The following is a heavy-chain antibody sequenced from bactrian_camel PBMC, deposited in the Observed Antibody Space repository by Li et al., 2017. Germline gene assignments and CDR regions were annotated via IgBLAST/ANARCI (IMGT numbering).Heavy chain of an antibody. CDR1: GFTFIDYT. D-gene: IGHD1*01. J-gene: IGHJ4*01. Sequence: HVQLVESGGGSVQRGGSLRLSCAASGFTFIDYTMTWFRQVPGKERDGVAEIDTNGRTEYLDSVQGRFTVSKDNAKKIVYLQMNSLKPEDTAMYYCAAHPATTRPGFGLVAYDYGYWGQGTQVTVS. V-gene: IGHV3S9*01. CDR2: IDTNGRT. CDR3: AAHPATTRPGFGLVAYDYGY.